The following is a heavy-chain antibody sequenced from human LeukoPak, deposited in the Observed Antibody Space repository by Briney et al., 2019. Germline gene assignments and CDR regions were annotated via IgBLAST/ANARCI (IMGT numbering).Heavy chain of an antibody. Sequence: GGSLRLSCAASGFTFSSYAMSWVRQAPGKGLEWVSAISGSGGSTYYADSVKGRFTISRDNSKNTLYLQMNSLRAEDTAVYYXXXGIXLYYYDSSGYQYNDFDYWGQGTLVTVSS. CDR2: ISGSGGST. CDR3: XXGIXLYYYDSSGYQYNDFDY. V-gene: IGHV3-23*01. CDR1: GFTFSSYA. D-gene: IGHD3-22*01. J-gene: IGHJ4*02.